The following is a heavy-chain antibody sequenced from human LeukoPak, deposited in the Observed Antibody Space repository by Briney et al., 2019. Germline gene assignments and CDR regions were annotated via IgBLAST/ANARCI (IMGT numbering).Heavy chain of an antibody. Sequence: SETLSLTCAVYGGSFSGYYWSWIRQPPGKGLEWIGEINHSGSTNNNPSLKSRVTISVDTSKNQFSLKLSSVTAADTAVYYCARGHFNWALAMVRGVISWFDPWGQGTLVTVSS. CDR2: INHSGST. V-gene: IGHV4-34*01. CDR3: ARGHFNWALAMVRGVISWFDP. J-gene: IGHJ5*02. CDR1: GGSFSGYY. D-gene: IGHD3-10*01.